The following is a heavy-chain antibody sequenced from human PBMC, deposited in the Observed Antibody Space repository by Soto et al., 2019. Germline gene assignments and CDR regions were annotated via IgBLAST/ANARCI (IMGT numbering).Heavy chain of an antibody. D-gene: IGHD5-18*01. J-gene: IGHJ4*02. Sequence: QVQLVESGGGVVQPGRSPRLSCAASGFTFSSYGMHWVRQAPGKGLEWVAVISYDGSNKYYADSVKGRFTISRDNSKNTLYLQMNSLRAEDTAVYYCAKAEVDTAMVTGFDYWGQGTLVTVSS. CDR3: AKAEVDTAMVTGFDY. CDR2: ISYDGSNK. V-gene: IGHV3-30*18. CDR1: GFTFSSYG.